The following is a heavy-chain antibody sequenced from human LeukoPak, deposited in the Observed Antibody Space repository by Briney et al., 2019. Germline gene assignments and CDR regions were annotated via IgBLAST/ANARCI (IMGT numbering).Heavy chain of an antibody. J-gene: IGHJ4*02. D-gene: IGHD3-3*01. Sequence: GGSLRLSCAASGFTFSSYSMNWVRQAPGKGLEWVSYISSSSSTIYYADSVKGRFTISGDNAKNSLYLQMNSLRAEDTAVYYCARDLLIGGYYFTPYDYWGQGTLVTVSS. CDR1: GFTFSSYS. CDR3: ARDLLIGGYYFTPYDY. CDR2: ISSSSSTI. V-gene: IGHV3-48*01.